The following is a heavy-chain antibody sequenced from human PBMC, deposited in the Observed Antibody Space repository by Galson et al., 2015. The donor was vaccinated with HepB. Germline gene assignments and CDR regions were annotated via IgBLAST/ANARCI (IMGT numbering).Heavy chain of an antibody. V-gene: IGHV3-30*03. J-gene: IGHJ4*02. CDR2: ISYDGSYK. CDR1: GFTFSTYG. Sequence: SLRLSCAASGFTFSTYGMHWVRQAPGKGLEWVALISYDGSYKYYADSVKGRFTIPRDNSKNTLYLYMDSLRSEDTALYYCASPQGGSWSGSFDYWGQGTLVTVSS. D-gene: IGHD6-13*01. CDR3: ASPQGGSWSGSFDY.